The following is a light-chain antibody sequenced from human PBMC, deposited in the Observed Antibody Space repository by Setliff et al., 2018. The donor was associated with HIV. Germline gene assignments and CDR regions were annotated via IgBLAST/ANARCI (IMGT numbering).Light chain of an antibody. CDR2: GNS. CDR1: SSNIGAGYD. V-gene: IGLV1-40*01. J-gene: IGLJ1*01. Sequence: QSALTQTPSVSGAPGQRVTISCTGSSSNIGAGYDIHWYQQLPRTAPKLLIYGNSNRPSGVPDRFSGSKSGTSASLAITGLQADDEADYYCQSYDSSLSGYVFGTGTKVTVL. CDR3: QSYDSSLSGYV.